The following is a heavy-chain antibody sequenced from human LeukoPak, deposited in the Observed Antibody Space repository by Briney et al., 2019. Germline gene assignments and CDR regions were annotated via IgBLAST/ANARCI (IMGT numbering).Heavy chain of an antibody. J-gene: IGHJ5*02. D-gene: IGHD4-11*01. Sequence: SVKVSFKASGGTFSSYAISWVRQAPGQGLEWMGRIIPILGIANYAQKFQGRVTITADKSTSTAYMELSSLRSEDTAVYSCARGRDDYSAPWGQGTLVTVSS. CDR1: GGTFSSYA. CDR3: ARGRDDYSAP. V-gene: IGHV1-69*04. CDR2: IIPILGIA.